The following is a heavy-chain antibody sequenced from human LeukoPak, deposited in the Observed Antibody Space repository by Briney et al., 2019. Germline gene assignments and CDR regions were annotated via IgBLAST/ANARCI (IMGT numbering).Heavy chain of an antibody. CDR2: IDWDDDK. V-gene: IGHV2-70*11. Sequence: ESGPTLVNPTQTLTLTCTFSGFSLSTSGMCVSWIRQPPGKALEWLARIDWDDDKYYSTSLKTRLTISKDTSKNQMVLTMTNMDPVDTATYYCARILCYGDFNWFDPWGQGTLVTVSS. CDR3: ARILCYGDFNWFDP. D-gene: IGHD4-17*01. CDR1: GFSLSTSGMC. J-gene: IGHJ5*02.